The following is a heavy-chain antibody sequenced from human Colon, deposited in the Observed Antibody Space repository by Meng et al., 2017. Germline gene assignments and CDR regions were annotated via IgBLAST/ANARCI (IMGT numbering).Heavy chain of an antibody. CDR2: ISSDGETR. J-gene: IGHJ4*02. CDR3: VRVAGMRSSISPYGY. Sequence: GESLKISCAASGFTFSNYWMHWVRQVPGKGLVWVSCISSDGETRDYADSAQGRFIISRDNAKSMMFLHMSSLRAEDTGVYYCVRVAGMRSSISPYGYWGQGTLVTV. D-gene: IGHD6-6*01. CDR1: GFTFSNYW. V-gene: IGHV3-74*01.